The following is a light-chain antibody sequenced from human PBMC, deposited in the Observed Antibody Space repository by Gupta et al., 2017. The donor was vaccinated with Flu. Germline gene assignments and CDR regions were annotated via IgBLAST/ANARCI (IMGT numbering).Light chain of an antibody. V-gene: IGKV1-5*03. J-gene: IGKJ1*01. CDR2: KAS. Sequence: DIQMTQSPSTLSASVGDRVTITCRASQSISSWLAWYQQKPGKAPKLLIYKASSLESGVPSRFSGSGSGTEFNLTISSLQPDDFATYYCQQYNSYPPWTFGQGTKVEIK. CDR1: QSISSW. CDR3: QQYNSYPPWT.